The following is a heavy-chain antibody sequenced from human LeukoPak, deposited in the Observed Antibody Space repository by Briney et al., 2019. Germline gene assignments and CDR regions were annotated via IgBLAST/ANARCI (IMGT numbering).Heavy chain of an antibody. CDR3: TTEGPLGIAAAGRGENYYYMDV. J-gene: IGHJ6*03. CDR2: IYSGGST. D-gene: IGHD6-13*01. Sequence: PGGSLRLSCAASGFTVSSNYMSWVRQAPGKGLEWVSVIYSGGSTYYADSVKGRFTISRDNSKNTLYLQMNSLRAEDTAVYYCTTEGPLGIAAAGRGENYYYMDVWGKGTTVTVSS. CDR1: GFTVSSNY. V-gene: IGHV3-53*01.